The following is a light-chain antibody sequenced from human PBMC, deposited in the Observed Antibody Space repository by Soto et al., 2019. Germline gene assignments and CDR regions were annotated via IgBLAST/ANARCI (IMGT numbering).Light chain of an antibody. CDR2: GAS. Sequence: EIVLTQSPGTLSLSPGERATLSCRASQSVGSRFLAWYQQKPGQAPRLLIYGASNRATGIPDRFRGSGSWTDFTLTISRLGPEDFAVYYCQQSGTSPPVAFGGGTKVEIK. V-gene: IGKV3-20*01. CDR3: QQSGTSPPVA. CDR1: QSVGSRF. J-gene: IGKJ4*01.